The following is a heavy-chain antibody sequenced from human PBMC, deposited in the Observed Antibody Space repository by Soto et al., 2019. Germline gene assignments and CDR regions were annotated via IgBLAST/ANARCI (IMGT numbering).Heavy chain of an antibody. CDR3: ARARGARYFDY. CDR1: GGSISSGDYY. D-gene: IGHD2-15*01. J-gene: IGHJ4*02. CDR2: IYYSGST. V-gene: IGHV4-30-4*01. Sequence: SETLSLTCTVSGGSISSGDYYWSWIRQPPGKGLEWIGYIYYSGSTYYNPSLKSRVTISVDTSKNQFSLKLSSVAAADTAVYYCARARGARYFDYWGQGTLVTVSS.